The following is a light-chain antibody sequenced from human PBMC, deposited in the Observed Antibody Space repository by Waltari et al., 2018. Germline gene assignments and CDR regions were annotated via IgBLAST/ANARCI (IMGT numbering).Light chain of an antibody. Sequence: DIQMTQPRSSRPTSAGYRVTITCRAMHRITNWLAWDQQKPGKAPKLLIYRASNLASGVPSRFSGSGSGTELTLTISGLQPDYCATYCCQQYDNYWTFGQGIKVEIK. J-gene: IGKJ1*01. V-gene: IGKV1-5*03. CDR3: QQYDNYWT. CDR1: HRITNW. CDR2: RAS.